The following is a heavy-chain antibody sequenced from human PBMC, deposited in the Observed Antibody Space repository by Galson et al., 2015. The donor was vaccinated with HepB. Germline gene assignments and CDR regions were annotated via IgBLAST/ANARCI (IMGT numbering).Heavy chain of an antibody. V-gene: IGHV3-7*01. Sequence: SLRLSCAASGFTFSSYWMSWVRQAPGKGLEWVANIKQDGSEKYYVDSVKGRFTISRDNAKNSLYLQMNSLRAEDTAVYYCARANYDYVWGSYRSLGCFDYWGQGTLVTVSS. CDR1: GFTFSSYW. J-gene: IGHJ4*02. CDR2: IKQDGSEK. D-gene: IGHD3-16*02. CDR3: ARANYDYVWGSYRSLGCFDY.